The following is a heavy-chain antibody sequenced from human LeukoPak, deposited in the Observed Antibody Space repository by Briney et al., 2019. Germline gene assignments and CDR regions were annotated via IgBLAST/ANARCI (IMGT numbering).Heavy chain of an antibody. CDR2: INPNSGGT. J-gene: IGHJ3*02. Sequence: GASVKVSCEASRYTFTRYYMHWVRQAPGQGLEWMGWINPNSGGTNYAQKFQGRVTMTRDTSISTAYMELSRLTSDDTAVYYCARVRFLKGSLGGGYAFDIWGQGTMVTVSS. CDR3: ARVRFLKGSLGGGYAFDI. D-gene: IGHD3-3*01. V-gene: IGHV1-2*02. CDR1: RYTFTRYY.